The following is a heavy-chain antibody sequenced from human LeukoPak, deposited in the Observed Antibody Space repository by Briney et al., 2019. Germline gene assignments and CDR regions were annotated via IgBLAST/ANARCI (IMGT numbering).Heavy chain of an antibody. V-gene: IGHV4-59*08. D-gene: IGHD4-17*01. CDR1: GGSFNPYY. J-gene: IGHJ3*02. CDR2: INYSGST. CDR3: ARQLPMTTVTTGRTFDI. Sequence: PSETLSLTCTVSGGSFNPYYWSWIRQPPGKGLEWIGYINYSGSTNYNPSLKSRATMSVDTSKNQFSLKLNSVTAADTAVYYCARQLPMTTVTTGRTFDIWGQGTLVTVSS.